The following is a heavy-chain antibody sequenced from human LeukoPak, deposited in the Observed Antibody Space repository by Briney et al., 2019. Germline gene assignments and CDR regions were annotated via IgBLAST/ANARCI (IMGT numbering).Heavy chain of an antibody. J-gene: IGHJ2*01. V-gene: IGHV3-23*01. D-gene: IGHD7-27*01. CDR3: ARELVSLGTGYFDL. CDR1: GFTFITYG. CDR2: ITGSSTWT. Sequence: GGSLRLSCEASGFTFITYGMAWVRQAPGKGLEWVSGITGSSTWTYYADSVKGRFTISRDNSNNTLHLKMNSLTAEDTAIYYCARELVSLGTGYFDLWGRGTLVTVSS.